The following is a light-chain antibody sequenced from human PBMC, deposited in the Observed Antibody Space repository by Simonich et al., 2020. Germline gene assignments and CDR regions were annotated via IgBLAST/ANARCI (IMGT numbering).Light chain of an antibody. Sequence: DIVMTQSPDSLAVSLGERATINCKYSQSVLHSSNNKNYLAWYQQKPGQPPKLLIYWASTRESGVPDRFSGSGSGTDFTLTISSLQAEDVAVYYCQQYYSTPWTFGQGTKVEIK. CDR1: QSVLHSSNNKNY. CDR3: QQYYSTPWT. CDR2: WAS. J-gene: IGKJ1*01. V-gene: IGKV4-1*01.